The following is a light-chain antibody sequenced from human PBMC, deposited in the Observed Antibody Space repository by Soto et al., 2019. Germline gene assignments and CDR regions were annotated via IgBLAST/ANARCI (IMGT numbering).Light chain of an antibody. CDR3: QQRSNWIT. CDR2: GAS. CDR1: QSVSSSY. J-gene: IGKJ5*01. V-gene: IGKV3D-20*02. Sequence: EIVLTQSPGALSLSPGERATLSCRASQSVSSSYLAWYQQKPGQAPRLLIYGASSRATGIPDRFSGSGSGTDFTLTVSRLEPEDFAVYYWQQRSNWITFGQGTRLE.